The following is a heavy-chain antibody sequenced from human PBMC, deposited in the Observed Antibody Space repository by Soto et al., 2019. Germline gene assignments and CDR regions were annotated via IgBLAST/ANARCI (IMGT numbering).Heavy chain of an antibody. Sequence: QPGGSLRLSCAASGFTFSSYGMHWVRQAPGKGLEWVAVIWYDGSNKYYADSVKGRFTISRDNSKNTLYLQMNSLRAEDTAVYYCARDHSSGWYSILDYWGQGTLVTVSS. D-gene: IGHD6-19*01. V-gene: IGHV3-33*01. CDR3: ARDHSSGWYSILDY. CDR1: GFTFSSYG. CDR2: IWYDGSNK. J-gene: IGHJ4*02.